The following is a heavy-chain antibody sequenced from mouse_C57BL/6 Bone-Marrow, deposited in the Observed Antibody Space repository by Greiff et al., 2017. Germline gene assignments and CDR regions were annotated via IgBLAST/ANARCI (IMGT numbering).Heavy chain of an antibody. Sequence: QVQLQQSGSELRSPGSSVKLSCKDFDSEVFPIAYMSWVRQKPGHGFEWIGGILPSIGRSFYGEKFEDKATLDADTLSNTAYLGLNSLTSEDSAICCCARRGYYYDSSYWYFDVWGTGTTVTVSS. J-gene: IGHJ1*03. CDR1: DSEVFPIAY. D-gene: IGHD1-1*01. V-gene: IGHV15-2*01. CDR2: ILPSIGRS. CDR3: ARRGYYYDSSYWYFDV.